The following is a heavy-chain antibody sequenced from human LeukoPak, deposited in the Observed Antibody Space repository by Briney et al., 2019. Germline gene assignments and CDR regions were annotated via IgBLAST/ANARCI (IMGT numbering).Heavy chain of an antibody. CDR3: ARGLGSTYPGDYYYYGMDV. CDR2: ISSSSSTI. V-gene: IGHV3-48*02. Sequence: RGGSLRLSCAASGVTFSRYSMNWVREAPGKGLERGSYISSSSSTIYYADSAKGRFTISRDNAKNSLYLQMNSLRDEDTAVYYCARGLGSTYPGDYYYYGMDVWGQGTTVTVSS. CDR1: GVTFSRYS. D-gene: IGHD2-15*01. J-gene: IGHJ6*02.